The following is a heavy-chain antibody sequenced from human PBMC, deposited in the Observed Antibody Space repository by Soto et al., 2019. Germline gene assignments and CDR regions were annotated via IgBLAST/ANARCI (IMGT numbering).Heavy chain of an antibody. Sequence: QVQLVQSGAEEKKPGASVKVSCKPSGYTFTSYAMHWVRQAPGQRLEWMGWINAGNGNTKYSQKFQGRVTITRDTSASTAYMELSSLRSEDTAVYYCARDLGYALPDYWGQGTLVTVSS. CDR3: ARDLGYALPDY. CDR2: INAGNGNT. J-gene: IGHJ4*02. CDR1: GYTFTSYA. D-gene: IGHD2-15*01. V-gene: IGHV1-3*05.